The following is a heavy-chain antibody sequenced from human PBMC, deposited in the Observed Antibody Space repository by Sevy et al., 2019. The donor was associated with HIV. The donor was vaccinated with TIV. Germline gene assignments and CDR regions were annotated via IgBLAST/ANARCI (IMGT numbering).Heavy chain of an antibody. J-gene: IGHJ1*01. Sequence: EGSLRLSCAASGLTFSSYWMTWVRQAPGKGLEWVANINQGGRQEYYVDSVKGRFTISRDNAKNSLYLQINSLRAEDTAVYYCATILPAGVPAEYFQHWGQGTLVTVSS. CDR3: ATILPAGVPAEYFQH. D-gene: IGHD2-2*01. CDR1: GLTFSSYW. CDR2: INQGGRQE. V-gene: IGHV3-7*01.